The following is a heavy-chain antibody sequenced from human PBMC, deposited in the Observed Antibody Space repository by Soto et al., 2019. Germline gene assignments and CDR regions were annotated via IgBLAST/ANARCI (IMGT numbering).Heavy chain of an antibody. CDR1: GYTFTGYY. Sequence: ASVKVSCKASGYTFTGYYMHWVRQAPGQGLEWMGWINPNSGDTNYAQKFQGRVTMTRDTSISTAYMELSRLRSDDTAVYYCARGIIGGVYFDDRGQGTSVTVSS. D-gene: IGHD3-16*01. CDR3: ARGIIGGVYFDD. CDR2: INPNSGDT. J-gene: IGHJ4*02. V-gene: IGHV1-2*02.